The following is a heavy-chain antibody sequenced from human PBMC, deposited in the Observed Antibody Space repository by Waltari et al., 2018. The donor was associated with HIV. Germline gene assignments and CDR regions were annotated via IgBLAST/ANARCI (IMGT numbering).Heavy chain of an antibody. D-gene: IGHD2-15*01. J-gene: IGHJ6*02. Sequence: EVILVESGGGLAQPGGSMRLSCAASGFTFRNTWMSWVGQAPGKGLEGVANIKDDATEAYDLDSVKGRFTISRDNAKDSLSLQMNSLRAEDTAVYYCARGTPLYGLDVWGQGTTVTASS. CDR2: IKDDATEA. CDR3: ARGTPLYGLDV. V-gene: IGHV3-7*01. CDR1: GFTFRNTW.